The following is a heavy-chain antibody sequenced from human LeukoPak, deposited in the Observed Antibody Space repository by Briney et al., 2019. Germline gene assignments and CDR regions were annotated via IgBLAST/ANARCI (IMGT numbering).Heavy chain of an antibody. Sequence: SETLSLTCAVSGYSISSGYYWGWIRQPPGKGLEWIGSIYHSGSTYYNPSLKGRVTISVDTSKNQFSLKLSSVTAADTAVYYCARHSAGKDYYYYMDVWGKGTTVTVSS. D-gene: IGHD1-26*01. CDR1: GYSISSGYY. V-gene: IGHV4-38-2*01. CDR2: IYHSGST. J-gene: IGHJ6*03. CDR3: ARHSAGKDYYYYMDV.